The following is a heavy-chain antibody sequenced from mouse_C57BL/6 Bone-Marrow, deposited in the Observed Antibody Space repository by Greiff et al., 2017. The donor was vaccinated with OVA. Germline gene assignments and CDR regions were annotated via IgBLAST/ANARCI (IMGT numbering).Heavy chain of an antibody. CDR3: ALPVDCSPHYYAMDY. V-gene: IGHV1-62-2*01. CDR1: GYTFTEYT. CDR2: FYPGRGSI. J-gene: IGHJ4*01. Sequence: QVQLQQSGAELVKPGASVKLSCKASGYTFTEYTIHWVKQRSGQGLEWIGWFYPGRGSIKYNEKFKDKATLTADKSSSTVYMELSSLTSEYSAVYFCALPVDCSPHYYAMDYWGPGTSVPVSS.